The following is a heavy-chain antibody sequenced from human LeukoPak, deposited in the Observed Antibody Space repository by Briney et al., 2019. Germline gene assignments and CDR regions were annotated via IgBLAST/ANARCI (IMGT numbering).Heavy chain of an antibody. V-gene: IGHV3-66*01. CDR2: IYSGGST. J-gene: IGHJ4*02. Sequence: SGGSLRLSCAASGFIVSSNYMSWVRQAPGKGLEWVSVIYSGGSTYYADSVKGRFTISRDNSKNTLYLQMNSLRAEDTAVYYCARDAYGPNPYYFDYWGQGTLVTVSS. D-gene: IGHD3-10*01. CDR3: ARDAYGPNPYYFDY. CDR1: GFIVSSNY.